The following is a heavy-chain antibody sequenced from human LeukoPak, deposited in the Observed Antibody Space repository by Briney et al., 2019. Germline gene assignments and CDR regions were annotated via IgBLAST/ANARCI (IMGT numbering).Heavy chain of an antibody. J-gene: IGHJ4*02. CDR1: GYTFSSYG. CDR3: ARIASDGSGTNHY. Sequence: VASVKVSCKASGYTFSSYGFTWVRQAPGQGLEWMGWISVYNGNTESAQNLQGRVIMTTDTSTNTAHMELRSLRSDDTAVYYCARIASDGSGTNHYWGQGTQVIVSS. CDR2: ISVYNGNT. V-gene: IGHV1-18*01. D-gene: IGHD3-10*01.